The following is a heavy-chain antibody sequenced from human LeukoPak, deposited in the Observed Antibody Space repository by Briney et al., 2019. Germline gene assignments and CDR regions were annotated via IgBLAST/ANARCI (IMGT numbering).Heavy chain of an antibody. CDR3: AIRGVLRYFDWLLPSHYMDV. CDR2: INPNSGGT. J-gene: IGHJ6*03. D-gene: IGHD3-9*01. CDR1: GYTFTGYY. Sequence: ASVKVSCKASGYTFTGYYMHWVRQAPGQGLEWMGWINPNSGGTNYAQKFQGRVTMTRDTSISTAYMELSRLRSDDTAVYYCAIRGVLRYFDWLLPSHYMDVWGKGTTVTVSS. V-gene: IGHV1-2*02.